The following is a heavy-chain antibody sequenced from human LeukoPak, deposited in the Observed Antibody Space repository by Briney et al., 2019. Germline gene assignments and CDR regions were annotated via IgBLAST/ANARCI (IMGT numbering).Heavy chain of an antibody. Sequence: PSQTLSLTCTVSGGSISSGGYYWSWIRQHPGKGLEWIGYIYYSGSTCYNPSLKSRVTISVDTSKNQFSLKLSSVTAADTAVYYCARDAPDSLRFDPWGQGTLVTVSS. J-gene: IGHJ5*02. V-gene: IGHV4-31*03. CDR3: ARDAPDSLRFDP. CDR2: IYYSGST. CDR1: GGSISSGGYY. D-gene: IGHD4-11*01.